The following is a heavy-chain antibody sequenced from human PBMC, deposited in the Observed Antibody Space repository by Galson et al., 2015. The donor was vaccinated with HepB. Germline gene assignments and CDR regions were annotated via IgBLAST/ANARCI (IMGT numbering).Heavy chain of an antibody. CDR2: IPFDGSKK. V-gene: IGHV3-30*04. CDR3: ATLKPLAAAATEEPDSFDY. D-gene: IGHD6-13*01. Sequence: SLRLSCAASGFTFSNFAIHWVRQAPGKGLEWVAVIPFDGSKKYYADSVRGRFTISRDNSKNTLYLQMNTLRTEDTAVYYCATLKPLAAAATEEPDSFDYWGQGTLVTVSS. J-gene: IGHJ4*02. CDR1: GFTFSNFA.